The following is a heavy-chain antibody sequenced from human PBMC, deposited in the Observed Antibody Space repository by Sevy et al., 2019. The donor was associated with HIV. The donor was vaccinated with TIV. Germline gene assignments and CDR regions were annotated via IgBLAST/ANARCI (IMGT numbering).Heavy chain of an antibody. V-gene: IGHV3-64D*06. Sequence: GGSLRLSCSASGFTFNYYGMYWVRQAPGKGLQYVSGISSNGDSTDYGDSVKGRFTISRDNSKNTLYLQMSSLRAEDTAVYYCLGDLLRPVVVPAASFDYWGQGTLVTVSS. D-gene: IGHD2-2*01. CDR1: GFTFNYYG. CDR3: LGDLLRPVVVPAASFDY. J-gene: IGHJ4*02. CDR2: ISSNGDST.